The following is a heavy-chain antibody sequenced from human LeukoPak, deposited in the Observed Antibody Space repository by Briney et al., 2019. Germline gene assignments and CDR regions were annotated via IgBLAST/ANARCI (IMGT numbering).Heavy chain of an antibody. Sequence: GGSLRLSCAASGFTFSTYAMTWVRQAPGKGLEWVSIIGSSDSRTYYADSVKGRFTISRDNSKNTLYLQMNSLRAEDTAVYYCAKDSSSYNWGYMDVWGKGTTVIVSS. J-gene: IGHJ6*03. CDR1: GFTFSTYA. V-gene: IGHV3-23*01. CDR3: AKDSSSYNWGYMDV. CDR2: IGSSDSRT. D-gene: IGHD1-20*01.